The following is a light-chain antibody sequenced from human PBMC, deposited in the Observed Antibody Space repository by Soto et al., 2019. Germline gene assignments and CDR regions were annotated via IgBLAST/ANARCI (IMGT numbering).Light chain of an antibody. V-gene: IGKV3-20*01. CDR3: HQYATSDMDT. CDR1: QSISSTH. CDR2: GAS. J-gene: IGKJ2*01. Sequence: ETVLTQSPGTLSLSPGERATLSCRASQSISSTHLAWYQQKSGQAPRLLIYGASSRATGIPDRFSGSGSGTDFTLTITRLEPEDFAVYYCHQYATSDMDTFCQGTKLEIK.